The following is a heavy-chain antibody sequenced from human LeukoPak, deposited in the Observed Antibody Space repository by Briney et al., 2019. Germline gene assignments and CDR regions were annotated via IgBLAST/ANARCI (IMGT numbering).Heavy chain of an antibody. V-gene: IGHV1-2*02. CDR2: IYPNSGGT. Sequence: ASVKVSCKASGYTFTGYYMHWVRQAPGQGLEWMGWIYPNSGGTNYAQNFQGRVTMTRDTSISTAYMELSRLRSDDTAIYYCARTAFPSSPSLDPWGQGTLVIVSP. J-gene: IGHJ5*02. CDR3: ARTAFPSSPSLDP. D-gene: IGHD6-6*01. CDR1: GYTFTGYY.